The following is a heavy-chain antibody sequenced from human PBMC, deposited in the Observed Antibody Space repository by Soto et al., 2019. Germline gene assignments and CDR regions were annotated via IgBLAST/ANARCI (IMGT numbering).Heavy chain of an antibody. CDR3: AKGCSSGWYYFDS. CDR2: ISWNSGSI. D-gene: IGHD6-19*01. Sequence: EVQLVESGGGLVQPGRSLRLSCAASGFTFDDYAMHWVRQAPGKGLEWVSGISWNSGSIGYADSVKGRFTISRDNAKNSLYLQMNSLRAEDTALYYCAKGCSSGWYYFDSWVQGTLVTVSS. V-gene: IGHV3-9*01. J-gene: IGHJ4*02. CDR1: GFTFDDYA.